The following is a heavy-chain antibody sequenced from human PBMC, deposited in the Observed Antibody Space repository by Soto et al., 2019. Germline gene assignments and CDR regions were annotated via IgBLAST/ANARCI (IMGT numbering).Heavy chain of an antibody. D-gene: IGHD2-15*01. Sequence: GGSLRLSCAASGFTFSSYGMHWVRQAPGKGLEWVAVISYDGSNKYYADSVKGRFTISRDNSKNTLYLQMNSLRAEDTAEYYCAKDQGRYCSGGSCYSTHGCFDYWGQGTLVTVSS. CDR1: GFTFSSYG. J-gene: IGHJ4*02. CDR3: AKDQGRYCSGGSCYSTHGCFDY. CDR2: ISYDGSNK. V-gene: IGHV3-30*18.